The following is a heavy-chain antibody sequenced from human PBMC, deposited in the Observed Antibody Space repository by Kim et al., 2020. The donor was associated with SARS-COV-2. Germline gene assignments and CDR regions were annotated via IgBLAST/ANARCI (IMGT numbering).Heavy chain of an antibody. CDR3: ARVWGGNFDY. D-gene: IGHD3-16*01. CDR2: GST. Sequence: GSTNSNSSLRSRVTILVDTSKNQFSLQLSSGTAADTAVYYCARVWGGNFDYWGQGTLVTVSS. V-gene: IGHV4-59*01. J-gene: IGHJ4*02.